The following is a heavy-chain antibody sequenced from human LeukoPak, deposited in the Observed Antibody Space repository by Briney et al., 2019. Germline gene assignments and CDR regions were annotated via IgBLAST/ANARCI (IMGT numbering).Heavy chain of an antibody. CDR1: GGSIRSSYYY. Sequence: SETLSLTCTVSGGSIRSSYYYWGWIRQPPGKGLEWIGSIYDSGSTYYNPSLKSRVTISVDTSKNQFSLKLSSVTAADTAVYYCARDVSRGGVDPWGQGTLVTVSS. CDR2: IYDSGST. D-gene: IGHD3-16*01. CDR3: ARDVSRGGVDP. J-gene: IGHJ5*02. V-gene: IGHV4-39*07.